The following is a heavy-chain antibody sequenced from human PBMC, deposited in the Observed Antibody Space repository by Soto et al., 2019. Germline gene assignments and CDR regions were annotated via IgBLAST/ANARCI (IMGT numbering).Heavy chain of an antibody. CDR3: ATTRPGPYNWNYDY. J-gene: IGHJ4*02. CDR2: ISGSGGST. V-gene: IGHV3-23*01. CDR1: GFTFSSYA. D-gene: IGHD1-7*01. Sequence: EVQLLESGGGLVQPGGSPRLSCAASGFTFSSYAMSWVRQAPGKGLEWVSAISGSGGSTYYADSVKGRFTISRDNSKNTLYLQMNSLRAEDTAVYYCATTRPGPYNWNYDYWGQGTLVTVSS.